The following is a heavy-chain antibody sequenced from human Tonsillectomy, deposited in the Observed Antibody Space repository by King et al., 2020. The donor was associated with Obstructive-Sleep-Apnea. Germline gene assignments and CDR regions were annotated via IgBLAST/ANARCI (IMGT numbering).Heavy chain of an antibody. V-gene: IGHV3-11*01. CDR3: ARDLGVGGDVDY. CDR2: ILGSGSET. J-gene: IGHJ4*02. CDR1: GFTFSVYH. D-gene: IGHD1-26*01. Sequence: VQLVESGGGLVKPGGSLRLSCTASGFTFSVYHMSWIRQAPGKGLEWVSYILGSGSETYYADSVKGRFTVSRDNAKNSLYLEMNSLRAEDTAVYYCARDLGVGGDVDYWGQGTLVTVSS.